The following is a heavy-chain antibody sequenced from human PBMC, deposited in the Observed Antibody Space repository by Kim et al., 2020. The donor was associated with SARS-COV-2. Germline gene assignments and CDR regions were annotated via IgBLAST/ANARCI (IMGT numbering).Heavy chain of an antibody. J-gene: IGHJ2*01. Sequence: GGSLRLSCAPSGFTFRNYGMHWVRQAPAQGLEWVAPDGSQTDNADSVKGRVIISRDNSKNTLYLQMNSLRAEDTAVYYCAGDKDWYFGLCGRGTLVTVSS. CDR2: DGSQT. CDR1: GFTFRNYG. CDR3: AGDKDWYFGL. V-gene: IGHV3-33*01.